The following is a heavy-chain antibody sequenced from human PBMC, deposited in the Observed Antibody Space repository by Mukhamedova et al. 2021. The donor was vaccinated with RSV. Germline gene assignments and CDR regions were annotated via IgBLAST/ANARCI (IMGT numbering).Heavy chain of an antibody. V-gene: IGHV3-64D*06. J-gene: IGHJ4*02. CDR2: GGTT. Sequence: GGTTYYADSVKGRFTISRDNSKNTPYLQMSSLRPEDTAVYYCVKSSESYYDSRGDYWGQGTLVTVSS. D-gene: IGHD3-22*01. CDR3: VKSSESYYDSRGDY.